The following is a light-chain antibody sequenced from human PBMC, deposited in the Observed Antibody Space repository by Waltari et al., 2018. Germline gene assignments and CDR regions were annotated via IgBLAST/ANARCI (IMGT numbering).Light chain of an antibody. CDR3: MQATHWPIT. J-gene: IGKJ5*01. V-gene: IGKV2-30*01. CDR1: HSLVYSDGDTY. Sequence: DVVLTQSPLSLPVTLGQPASISCRSSHSLVYSDGDTYFHWFQQRPGQSPRRLIFKVSDRDSGVPDRFSGTGSGTDFTLRITRVEAEDAGLYYCMQATHWPITFGQGTRLEIK. CDR2: KVS.